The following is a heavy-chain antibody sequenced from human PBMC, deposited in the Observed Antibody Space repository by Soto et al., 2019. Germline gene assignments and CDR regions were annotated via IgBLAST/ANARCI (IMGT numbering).Heavy chain of an antibody. CDR1: GGTFSSYA. Sequence: EASVKVSCKASGGTFSSYAISWVRQAPGQGLEWMGGIIPIFGTANYAQKFQGRVTITADKSTSTAYMELSSLRSEDTAVYYCASVYYYDSSGYYYPYFDYWGQGTLVTVYS. J-gene: IGHJ4*02. V-gene: IGHV1-69*06. D-gene: IGHD3-22*01. CDR3: ASVYYYDSSGYYYPYFDY. CDR2: IIPIFGTA.